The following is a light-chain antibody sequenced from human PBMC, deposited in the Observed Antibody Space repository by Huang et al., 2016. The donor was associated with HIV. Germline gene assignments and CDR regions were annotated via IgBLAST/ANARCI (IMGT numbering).Light chain of an antibody. CDR2: AAS. V-gene: IGKV1-39*01. Sequence: DIQMTQSPSSLSASLGDRVTITCRASQTISTCLNWYQQKQGKAPNLLISAASSSQSGVPSRFSGSGSGTDFTLTISSLQPEDIATYYCQQSFSTPRTFGQGTRVEIK. CDR1: QTISTC. J-gene: IGKJ1*01. CDR3: QQSFSTPRT.